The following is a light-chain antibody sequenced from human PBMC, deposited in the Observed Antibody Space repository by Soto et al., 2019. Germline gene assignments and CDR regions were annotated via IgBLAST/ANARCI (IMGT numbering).Light chain of an antibody. J-gene: IGKJ1*01. V-gene: IGKV3D-20*02. CDR2: VAS. Sequence: EIVLTQSPGTLSLSPGERATLSCRASQSVSENYLAWYQQKPGQAPRLLIYVASSRAPGIPDRFSGSGSGTDFSLTISSLEPEDFAVYYCQQRSNWPRTFGQGTKVEIK. CDR3: QQRSNWPRT. CDR1: QSVSENY.